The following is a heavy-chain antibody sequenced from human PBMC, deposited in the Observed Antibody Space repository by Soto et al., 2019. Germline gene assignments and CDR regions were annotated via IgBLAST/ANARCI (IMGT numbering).Heavy chain of an antibody. J-gene: IGHJ6*02. CDR3: ARDVPLNYYDGTFSYYAMDV. V-gene: IGHV1-69*13. CDR1: GGTFSSHA. D-gene: IGHD3-16*01. CDR2: ILPFFKAT. Sequence: ASVKVSCKASGGTFSSHAISWVRQAPGQGLEWMGVILPFFKATNYAQKFQCRVTITADDSTSTAYMDLYSLRSEDTAVYYCARDVPLNYYDGTFSYYAMDVWGQGTTVTVSS.